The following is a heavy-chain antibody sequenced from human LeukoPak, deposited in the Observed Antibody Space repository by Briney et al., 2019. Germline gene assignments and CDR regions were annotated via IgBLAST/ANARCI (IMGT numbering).Heavy chain of an antibody. Sequence: NPGGSLRLSCAASGFTFRSYSMNWVRQAPGKGLEWVSAIDPSSTYIYYADSVKGRFTISRDNAKNSLFLQMNSLRAEDTGVYYCARARYTIFGVVTPGYFDYWGQGTLVTVSS. V-gene: IGHV3-21*01. J-gene: IGHJ4*02. CDR3: ARARYTIFGVVTPGYFDY. CDR2: IDPSSTYI. CDR1: GFTFRSYS. D-gene: IGHD3-3*01.